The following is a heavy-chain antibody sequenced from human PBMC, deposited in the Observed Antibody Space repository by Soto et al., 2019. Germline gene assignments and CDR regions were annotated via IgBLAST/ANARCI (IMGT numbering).Heavy chain of an antibody. V-gene: IGHV3-7*01. CDR2: IKEDGSEI. CDR3: ARDIGFDYVN. Sequence: PGGSLRLSCGVSGFNVMSYWMSWVRQAPGKGLEWVASIKEDGSEIYYLQSVRGRFTISRDSAGNALHLAMNYLSAEDTAVYFCARDIGFDYVNWGQGTLVT. J-gene: IGHJ4*02. CDR1: GFNVMSYW. D-gene: IGHD3-16*01.